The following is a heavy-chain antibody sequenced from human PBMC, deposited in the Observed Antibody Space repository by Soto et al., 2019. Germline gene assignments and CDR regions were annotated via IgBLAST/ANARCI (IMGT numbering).Heavy chain of an antibody. J-gene: IGHJ6*02. CDR1: GYTFTSYD. Sequence: QVQLVQSGAEVKKPGASVKVSCKASGYTFTSYDINWVRQATGQGLEWMGWMNPNSGNTGYAQKFQGRVNMTRNTSISTAYMELSSLRSEDTAVYYCARNVIDFWSGYRLGMDVWGQGTTVTVSS. V-gene: IGHV1-8*01. CDR2: MNPNSGNT. D-gene: IGHD3-3*01. CDR3: ARNVIDFWSGYRLGMDV.